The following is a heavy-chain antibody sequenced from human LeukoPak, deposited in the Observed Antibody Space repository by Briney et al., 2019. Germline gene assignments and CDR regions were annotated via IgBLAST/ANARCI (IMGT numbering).Heavy chain of an antibody. J-gene: IGHJ4*02. CDR3: AGDHDAEVGAIDY. D-gene: IGHD1-26*01. Sequence: AGGSLRLSCAASGFTFSSYSMNWVRQAPGKGLEWVSSISSSSSYIYYADSVKGRFTISRDNAKNSLYLQMNSLRAEDTAVYYCAGDHDAEVGAIDYWGQGTLVTVSS. CDR2: ISSSSSYI. CDR1: GFTFSSYS. V-gene: IGHV3-21*01.